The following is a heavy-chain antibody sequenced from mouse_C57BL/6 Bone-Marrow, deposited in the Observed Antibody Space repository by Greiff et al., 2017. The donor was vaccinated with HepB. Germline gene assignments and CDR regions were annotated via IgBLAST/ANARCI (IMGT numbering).Heavy chain of an antibody. D-gene: IGHD1-1*01. CDR2: IHPSDSDT. Sequence: VQLQQPGAELVKPGASVKVSCKASGYTFTSYWMHWVKQRPGQGLEWIGRIHPSDSDTNYNQKFKGKATLTVDKSSSTAYMQLSSLTSEDSAVYYCAIEGSSYAYAMDYWGQGTSVTVSS. CDR3: AIEGSSYAYAMDY. V-gene: IGHV1-74*01. J-gene: IGHJ4*01. CDR1: GYTFTSYW.